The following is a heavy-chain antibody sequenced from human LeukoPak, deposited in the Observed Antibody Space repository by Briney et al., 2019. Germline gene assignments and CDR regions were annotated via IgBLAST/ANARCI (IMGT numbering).Heavy chain of an antibody. J-gene: IGHJ4*02. CDR3: ARVSPPPDDFWSGYYASDY. Sequence: SETLSLTCTVSGGSISSYYWSWIRQPPGKGLEWIGYIYYSGSTNYNPSLKSRVTISVDASKNQFSLKLSSVTAADTAVYYCARVSPPPDDFWSGYYASDYWGQGTLVTVSS. CDR1: GGSISSYY. CDR2: IYYSGST. V-gene: IGHV4-59*01. D-gene: IGHD3-3*01.